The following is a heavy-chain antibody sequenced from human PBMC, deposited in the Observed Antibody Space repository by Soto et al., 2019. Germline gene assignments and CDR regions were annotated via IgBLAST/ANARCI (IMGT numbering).Heavy chain of an antibody. Sequence: GGSLRLSCAASGFTFSSYSMNWVRQAPGKGLEWVSYISSSSSTRYYADSVKGRFTISRDNAKNSLYLQMNSLRAEDTAVYYCSRGWVAKLLRYFDWFDYWGQGTLVTVSS. CDR3: SRGWVAKLLRYFDWFDY. V-gene: IGHV3-48*01. CDR2: ISSSSSTR. CDR1: GFTFSSYS. J-gene: IGHJ4*02. D-gene: IGHD3-9*01.